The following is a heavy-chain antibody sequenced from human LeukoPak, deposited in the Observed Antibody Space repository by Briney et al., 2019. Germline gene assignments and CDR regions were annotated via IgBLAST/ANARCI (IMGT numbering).Heavy chain of an antibody. V-gene: IGHV4-39*07. Sequence: SETLSLTCTVPGGSISSSSYYWGWIRQPPGKGLEWIGSIYYSGSTYYNTSLKSRVTISVDTSKNQFSLKLSSVTAADTAVYYCARDRLRGSSSWYWRFDPWGQGTLVTVSS. CDR3: ARDRLRGSSSWYWRFDP. CDR1: GGSISSSSYY. D-gene: IGHD6-13*01. J-gene: IGHJ5*02. CDR2: IYYSGST.